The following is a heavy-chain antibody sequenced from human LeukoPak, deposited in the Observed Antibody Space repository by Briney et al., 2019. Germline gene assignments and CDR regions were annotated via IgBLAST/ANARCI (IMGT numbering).Heavy chain of an antibody. V-gene: IGHV4-59*01. CDR1: GGSISSYY. D-gene: IGHD3-22*01. J-gene: IGHJ4*02. CDR3: ARAHGYYYDSSDYSNFDY. Sequence: PSETLSLTCTVSGGSISSYYWSWIRQPPGKGLEWIGYIYYSGSTNYNPSLKSRVTISVDTSKNQFSLKLSSVTAADTAVYYCARAHGYYYDSSDYSNFDYWGQGTLVTVSS. CDR2: IYYSGST.